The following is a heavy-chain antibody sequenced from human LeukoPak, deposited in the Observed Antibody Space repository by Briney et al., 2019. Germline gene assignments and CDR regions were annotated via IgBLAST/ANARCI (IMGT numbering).Heavy chain of an antibody. J-gene: IGHJ4*02. CDR3: ARASSSWSQGYFDY. V-gene: IGHV3-48*01. CDR1: GFTVSSNY. Sequence: GGSLRLSCAASGFTVSSNYMSWVRQAPGKGLEWVSYISSSSSTIYYADSVKGRFTISRGNAKNSLYLQMNSLRAEDTAVYYCARASSSWSQGYFDYWGQGTLVTVSS. D-gene: IGHD6-13*01. CDR2: ISSSSSTI.